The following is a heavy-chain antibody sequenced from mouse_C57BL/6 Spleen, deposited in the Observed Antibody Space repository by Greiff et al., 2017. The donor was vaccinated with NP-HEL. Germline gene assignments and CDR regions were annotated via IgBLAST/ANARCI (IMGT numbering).Heavy chain of an antibody. CDR3: ARTNYYGSSYAMDY. CDR2: IYPGSGST. V-gene: IGHV1-55*01. D-gene: IGHD1-1*01. Sequence: VQLQQSGAELVKPGASVKMSCKASGYTFTSYWITWVKQRPGQGLEWIGDIYPGSGSTNYNEKFKSKATLTVDTSSSTAYMQLSSLTSEDSAVYYGARTNYYGSSYAMDYWGQGTSVTVSS. J-gene: IGHJ4*01. CDR1: GYTFTSYW.